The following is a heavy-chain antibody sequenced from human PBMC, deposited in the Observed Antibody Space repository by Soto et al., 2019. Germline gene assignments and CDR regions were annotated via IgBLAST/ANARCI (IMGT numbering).Heavy chain of an antibody. CDR2: IIPIFGTA. CDR3: ARAWSELQPPNWFDP. D-gene: IGHD1-26*01. CDR1: GGTFSSYA. Sequence: SVKVSCKASGGTFSSYAISWVRQAPGQGLEWMGGIIPIFGTANYAQKFQGRVTITADESTSTAYMELSSLRSEDTAVYYCARAWSELQPPNWFDPWGQGTLVTVSS. J-gene: IGHJ5*02. V-gene: IGHV1-69*13.